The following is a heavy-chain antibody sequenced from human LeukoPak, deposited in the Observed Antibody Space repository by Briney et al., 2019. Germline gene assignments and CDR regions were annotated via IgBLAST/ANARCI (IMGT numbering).Heavy chain of an antibody. D-gene: IGHD5/OR15-5a*01. J-gene: IGHJ6*03. CDR2: IKEDGSEK. CDR3: ARGSNIVSTIYYYYMDV. Sequence: GGSLRLSCAASGFTFSGYWMSWVRQAPGKGLEWVANIKEDGSEKYYVDSVKGRFTISRDNAKNSLYVQMPSLRVEDSAVYYCARGSNIVSTIYYYYMDVWGKGTTVTVSS. CDR1: GFTFSGYW. V-gene: IGHV3-7*01.